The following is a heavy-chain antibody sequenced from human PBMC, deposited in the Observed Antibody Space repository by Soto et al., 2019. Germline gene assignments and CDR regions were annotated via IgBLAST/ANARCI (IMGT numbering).Heavy chain of an antibody. CDR1: GFTFSTYN. D-gene: IGHD6-19*01. CDR2: ISSSASTI. J-gene: IGHJ3*01. CDR3: VAVFVV. V-gene: IGHV3-48*02. Sequence: GGSLRLSCAASGFTFSTYNMNWVRQAPGKGLEWVSYISSSASTIYYADSVKGRFTISRDNAKNSLFLQVNSLRDEDTAVYYSVAVFVVWGKGTMVTVSS.